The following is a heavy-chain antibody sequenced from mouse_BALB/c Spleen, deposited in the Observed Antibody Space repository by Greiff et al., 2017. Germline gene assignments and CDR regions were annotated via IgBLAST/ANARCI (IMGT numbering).Heavy chain of an antibody. CDR2: ISTYYGDA. D-gene: IGHD2-10*02. J-gene: IGHJ3*01. Sequence: QVQLKESGAELVRPGVSVKISCKGSGYTFTDYAMHWVKQSHAKSLEWIGVISTYYGDASYNQKFKGKATMTVDKSSSTAYMELARLTSEDSAIYYCARGEEYGNSAWFAYWGQGTLVTVSA. CDR1: GYTFTDYA. V-gene: IGHV1S137*01. CDR3: ARGEEYGNSAWFAY.